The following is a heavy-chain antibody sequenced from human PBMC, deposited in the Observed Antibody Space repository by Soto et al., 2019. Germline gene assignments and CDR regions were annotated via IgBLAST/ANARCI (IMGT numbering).Heavy chain of an antibody. J-gene: IGHJ4*02. D-gene: IGHD3-22*01. Sequence: SETLSLTCTVSGGSFSSYYWSWIRQPPGKGLEWIGYIYYSGSTNYNPSLKSRVTISVDTSKNQFSLKLSSVTAADTFVYYCARGNYYDSSGYYDYWGQGTLVTVSS. V-gene: IGHV4-59*01. CDR2: IYYSGST. CDR1: GGSFSSYY. CDR3: ARGNYYDSSGYYDY.